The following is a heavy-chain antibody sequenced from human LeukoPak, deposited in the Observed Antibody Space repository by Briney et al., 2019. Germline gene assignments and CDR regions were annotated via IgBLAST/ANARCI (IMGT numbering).Heavy chain of an antibody. CDR1: GYTFTGYY. V-gene: IGHV1-2*02. J-gene: IGHJ6*03. CDR3: AREVYWFGELFRYMDV. Sequence: ASVKVSCKASGYTFTGYYMHWVRQAAGQGLEWMGWINPNSGGTNYAQKFQGRVTMTRDTSISTAYMELSRLRSDDTAVYYCAREVYWFGELFRYMDVWGKGTTVTVSS. CDR2: INPNSGGT. D-gene: IGHD3-10*01.